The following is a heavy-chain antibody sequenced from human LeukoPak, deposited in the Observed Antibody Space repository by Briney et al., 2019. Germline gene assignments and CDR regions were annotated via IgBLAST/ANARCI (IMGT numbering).Heavy chain of an antibody. J-gene: IGHJ4*02. CDR1: GFTFSSYE. V-gene: IGHV3-48*03. CDR2: ISSSGSTI. Sequence: GGSLRLSCAASGFTFSSYEMNWVRQAPGKGLEWVSYISSSGSTIYYADSVKGRFTISRDNAKNSLYLQMNSLRAEDTAVYYCARDLLRELRDYWGQGTLVTVSS. CDR3: ARDLLRELRDY. D-gene: IGHD1-26*01.